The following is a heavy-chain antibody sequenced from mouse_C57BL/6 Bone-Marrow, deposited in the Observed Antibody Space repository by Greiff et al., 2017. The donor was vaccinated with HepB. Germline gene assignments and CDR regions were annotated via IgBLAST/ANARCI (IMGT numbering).Heavy chain of an antibody. CDR3: ARGGRVVATDWYFDV. J-gene: IGHJ1*03. D-gene: IGHD1-1*01. V-gene: IGHV1-72*01. CDR1: GYTLTSYW. CDR2: IDPNSGGT. Sequence: VQLQQPGAELVKPGASVKLSCKASGYTLTSYWMHWVKQRPGRGLEWIGRIDPNSGGTKYNEKFKSKATLTVDKPSSTAYMQLSSRTSEDSAVYYCARGGRVVATDWYFDVWGTGTTVTVSS.